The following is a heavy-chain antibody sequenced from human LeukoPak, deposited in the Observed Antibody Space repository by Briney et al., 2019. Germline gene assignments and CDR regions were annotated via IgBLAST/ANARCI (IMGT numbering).Heavy chain of an antibody. CDR2: ISYDGSNK. CDR1: GFTFSSYA. CDR3: ARGITMFQN. Sequence: GRSLRLSCAASGFTFSSYAMHWVRQAPGKGLEWVAVISYDGSNKYYADSVKGRFTISRDNSKNTLYLQMNSLRAEDTALYYCARGITMFQNWGQGTLVTVSS. D-gene: IGHD3-10*01. V-gene: IGHV3-30*04. J-gene: IGHJ1*01.